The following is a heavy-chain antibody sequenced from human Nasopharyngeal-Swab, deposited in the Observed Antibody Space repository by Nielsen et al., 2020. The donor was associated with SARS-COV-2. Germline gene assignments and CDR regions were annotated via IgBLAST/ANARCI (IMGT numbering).Heavy chain of an antibody. CDR1: GFTFSIYT. CDR2: ISSRGDYI. J-gene: IGHJ4*02. CDR3: ARDTPAMFAY. V-gene: IGHV3-21*01. Sequence: GGSLTLSCVASGFTFSIYTMNWVRQAPGKGLEWVSAISSRGDYIYYAPSVEGRFTISRDNAKDSLYLQMNSLRADDTAIYYCARDTPAMFAYWGQGTLVTVSS.